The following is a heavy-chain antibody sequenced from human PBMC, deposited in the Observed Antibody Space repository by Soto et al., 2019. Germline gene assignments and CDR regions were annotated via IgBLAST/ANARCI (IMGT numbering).Heavy chain of an antibody. Sequence: KTSETLSLTCTVSGGSISSYYWSWIRQPPGKGLEWIGYIYYSGSTNYNPSLKSRVTISVDTSKNQFSLKLSSVTAADTAVYYCARVVGRYFDWLPQEGAAFDIWGQGTMVTVSS. CDR3: ARVVGRYFDWLPQEGAAFDI. V-gene: IGHV4-59*01. CDR2: IYYSGST. J-gene: IGHJ3*02. D-gene: IGHD3-9*01. CDR1: GGSISSYY.